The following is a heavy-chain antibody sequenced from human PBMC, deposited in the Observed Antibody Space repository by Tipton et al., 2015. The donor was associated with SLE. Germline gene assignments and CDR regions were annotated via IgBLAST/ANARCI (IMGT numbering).Heavy chain of an antibody. D-gene: IGHD1-26*01. CDR3: AGVSGTYAFDI. CDR2: IYHSGST. CDR1: GYSINNGYY. J-gene: IGHJ3*02. Sequence: TLSLTCAVSGYSINNGYYWGWIRQPPGKGLEWIGSIYHSGSTYDNPSLKSRVTISVDESKNQFSLKLNSVTAADTAVYYCAGVSGTYAFDIWGQGTLVTVSS. V-gene: IGHV4-38-2*01.